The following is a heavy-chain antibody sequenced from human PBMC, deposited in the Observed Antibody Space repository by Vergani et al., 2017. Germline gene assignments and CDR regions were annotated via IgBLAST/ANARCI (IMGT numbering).Heavy chain of an antibody. J-gene: IGHJ6*03. CDR3: ARGGWSIVVVPAAIKGLGYMDV. Sequence: QVQLVQSGAEVKKPGASVKVSCKASGYTFTSYYMHWVRQAPGQGLEWMGIINPSGGSTSYAQKFQGRVTMTRDTSTSTVYMELSSLRSEDTAVYYCARGGWSIVVVPAAIKGLGYMDVWGKGTTVTVSS. V-gene: IGHV1-46*01. D-gene: IGHD2-2*01. CDR1: GYTFTSYY. CDR2: INPSGGST.